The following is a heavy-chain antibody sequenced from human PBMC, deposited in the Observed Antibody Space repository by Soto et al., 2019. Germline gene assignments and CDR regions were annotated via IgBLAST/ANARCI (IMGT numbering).Heavy chain of an antibody. CDR2: INSDGSST. J-gene: IGHJ6*03. CDR1: GFTFSSYW. D-gene: IGHD2-2*01. CDR3: AKGGRVGYCSSTSCYPYYYYMDV. V-gene: IGHV3-74*01. Sequence: GGSLRLSCAASGFTFSSYWMHWVRQAPGKGLVWVSRINSDGSSTSYADSVKGRFTISRDNAKNTLYLQMNSLRAEDTAVYYCAKGGRVGYCSSTSCYPYYYYMDVWGKGTTVTVSS.